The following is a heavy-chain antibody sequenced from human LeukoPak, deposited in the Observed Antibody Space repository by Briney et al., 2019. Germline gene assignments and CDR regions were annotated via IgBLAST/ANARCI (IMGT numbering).Heavy chain of an antibody. CDR1: GFTFRNYG. CDR3: VKDLYSYSFDY. J-gene: IGHJ4*02. Sequence: GGSLGLSCSASGFTFRNYGMHWVRQAPGKGLEYVSTIGSYGGSTYYADLVKGRFTISRDNSKNTLYLQMSSLRAEDTAVYYCVKDLYSYSFDYWGQGTLVTVSS. CDR2: IGSYGGST. V-gene: IGHV3-64D*09. D-gene: IGHD2-8*01.